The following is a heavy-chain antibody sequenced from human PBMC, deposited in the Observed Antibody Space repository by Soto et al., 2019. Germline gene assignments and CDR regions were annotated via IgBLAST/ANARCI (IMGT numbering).Heavy chain of an antibody. CDR2: ISYSGST. CDR1: GGSISSDSYY. CDR3: AREATVTDNWFDP. Sequence: SETLSLTCTVSGGSISSDSYYWGWIRQSPEKGLEWIASISYSGSTYYNPTLKSRLIISVDTSKNQFSLKLSSVTAADTAVYYCAREATVTDNWFDPWGQGTLVTVSS. D-gene: IGHD4-17*01. V-gene: IGHV4-39*07. J-gene: IGHJ5*02.